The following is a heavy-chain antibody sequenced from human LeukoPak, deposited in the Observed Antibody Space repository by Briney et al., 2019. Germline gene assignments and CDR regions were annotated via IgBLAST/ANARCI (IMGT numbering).Heavy chain of an antibody. J-gene: IGHJ4*02. CDR2: IYTSGST. V-gene: IGHV4-4*07. CDR3: ARATYYDFWSGYHPFDY. CDR1: GGSISSYY. Sequence: SETLSLTCTVSGGSISSYYWSWIRQPAGKGLEWIGRIYTSGSTNYNPSLKSRVTMSVDTPKNQFSLKLSSVTAADTAVYYCARATYYDFWSGYHPFDYWGQGTLVTVSS. D-gene: IGHD3-3*01.